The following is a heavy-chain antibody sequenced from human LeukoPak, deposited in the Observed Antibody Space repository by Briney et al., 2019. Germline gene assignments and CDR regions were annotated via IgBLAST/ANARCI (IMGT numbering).Heavy chain of an antibody. Sequence: PSETLSLTCAVYGGSFSGYYWSWIRQPPGKGLEWIGEINHSGSTNYNPSLKSRVTISVDTSKNQFSLKLSSVTAADTAVYYCARAVVPAAQLPHRFDPWGQGTLVTVSS. CDR2: INHSGST. CDR1: GGSFSGYY. D-gene: IGHD2-2*01. V-gene: IGHV4-34*01. J-gene: IGHJ5*02. CDR3: ARAVVPAAQLPHRFDP.